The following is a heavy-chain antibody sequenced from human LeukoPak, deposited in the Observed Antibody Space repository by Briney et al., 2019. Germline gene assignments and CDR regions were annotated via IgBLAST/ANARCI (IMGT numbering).Heavy chain of an antibody. V-gene: IGHV4-30-2*01. D-gene: IGHD6-13*01. CDR2: IYHSGST. CDR1: GGSISSGGYS. J-gene: IGHJ3*02. Sequence: SQTLSLTCAVSGGSISSGGYSWRWVRQPPGKGLEWIGYIYHSGSTYYNPSLKSRVTISVDRSKNQFSLKLSSVTAADTAVYYCARGSEQQLVPDAFDIWGQGTMVTVSS. CDR3: ARGSEQQLVPDAFDI.